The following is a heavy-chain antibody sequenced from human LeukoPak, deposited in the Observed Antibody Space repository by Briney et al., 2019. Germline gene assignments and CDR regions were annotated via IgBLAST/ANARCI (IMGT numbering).Heavy chain of an antibody. D-gene: IGHD3-22*01. V-gene: IGHV3-53*01. Sequence: PGGFLRLSCAASGLTVSSNCMSWVRQAPGKGLEWVSFIYSGGNTYYADSVKGRFTISRDNSKNTAHLQMNSLRAEDTAMYYCARRAGDYSHPYDYWGQGTLVTVSS. CDR3: ARRAGDYSHPYDY. CDR2: IYSGGNT. J-gene: IGHJ4*02. CDR1: GLTVSSNC.